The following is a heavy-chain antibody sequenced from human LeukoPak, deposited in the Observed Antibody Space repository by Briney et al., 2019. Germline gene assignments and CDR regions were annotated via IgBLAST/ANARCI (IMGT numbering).Heavy chain of an antibody. V-gene: IGHV3-33*01. J-gene: IGHJ6*02. CDR3: ALIQGDDSSGYLHYYYYYGMDV. D-gene: IGHD3-22*01. Sequence: PGESLRLSCAASGFTFSSYAMHWVREAPGKGLEWVAIIWSDGNNKYYADSVEGRFTISRDTSKNTLFLQMNSLRAEDTAVYYCALIQGDDSSGYLHYYYYYGMDVWGQGITVTVFS. CDR1: GFTFSSYA. CDR2: IWSDGNNK.